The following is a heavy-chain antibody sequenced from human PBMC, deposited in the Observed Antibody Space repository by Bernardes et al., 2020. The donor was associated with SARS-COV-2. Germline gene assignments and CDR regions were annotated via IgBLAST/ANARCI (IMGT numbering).Heavy chain of an antibody. D-gene: IGHD6-19*01. V-gene: IGHV4-61*03. CDR2: VYHSGIA. CDR1: GDSVSGPTSY. Sequence: SETLSLTCAVSGDSVSGPTSYWTWVRQPPGEGLEWLGYVYHSGIANYNPSLRTRLSFSVDTSNNHFSLTLTSVTAADTAVYYCAKGLGFFGSWGQGALVTVSS. J-gene: IGHJ5*01. CDR3: AKGLGFFGS.